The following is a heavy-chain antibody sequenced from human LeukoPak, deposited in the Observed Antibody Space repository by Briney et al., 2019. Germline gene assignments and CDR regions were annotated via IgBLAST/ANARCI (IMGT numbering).Heavy chain of an antibody. D-gene: IGHD3-22*01. CDR1: GYTFTNYG. CDR2: INPSGGST. V-gene: IGHV1-46*01. CDR3: ARDVRPSYYYDSSGYQWAFDI. J-gene: IGHJ3*02. Sequence: ASVKVSCKASGYTFTNYGIRWVRQAPGQGLEWMGIINPSGGSTSYAQRFQGRVTMTRDTSTSTVYMELSSLRSDDTAVYYCARDVRPSYYYDSSGYQWAFDIWGQGTMVTVSS.